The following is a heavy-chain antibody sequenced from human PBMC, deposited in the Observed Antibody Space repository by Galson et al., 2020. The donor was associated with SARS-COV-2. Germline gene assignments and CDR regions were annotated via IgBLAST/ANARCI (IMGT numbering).Heavy chain of an antibody. J-gene: IGHJ4*02. CDR1: GYTFSGHY. V-gene: IGHV1-2*06. CDR3: TRGSNSSPCSHFYP. CDR2: INPNSGDT. D-gene: IGHD3-10*01. Sequence: ASVKVSCKASGYTFSGHYMHWVRLAPGQGLEWMGRINPNSGDTDVAQKFQGRVTMTTDTYLTTAYMELSRLTSDDTAVYYCTRGSNSSPCSHFYPGGLGALVTVSS.